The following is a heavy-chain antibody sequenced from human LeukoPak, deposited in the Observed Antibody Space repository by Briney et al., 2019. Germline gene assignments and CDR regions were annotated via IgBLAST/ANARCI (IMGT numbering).Heavy chain of an antibody. Sequence: ASVKVSCKASGYTFTGYYMHWVRQAPGQGLEWMGWIIPNSGGTHSAQKFQGRVTMTRDTSISTAYMELSSLRSDDSAVYYCARAQTTVTDYWGQGTLVTVSS. CDR3: ARAQTTVTDY. CDR2: IIPNSGGT. CDR1: GYTFTGYY. J-gene: IGHJ4*02. V-gene: IGHV1-2*02. D-gene: IGHD4-17*01.